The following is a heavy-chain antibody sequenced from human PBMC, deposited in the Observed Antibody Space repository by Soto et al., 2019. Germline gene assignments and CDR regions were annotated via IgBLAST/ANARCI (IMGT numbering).Heavy chain of an antibody. CDR1: GGSISSSSYY. CDR3: ARHFRQQLVRFFPYWFDP. CDR2: IYYSGST. V-gene: IGHV4-39*01. J-gene: IGHJ5*02. Sequence: QLQLQESGPGLVKPSETLSLTCTVSGGSISSSSYYWGWIRQPPGKGLEWIGSIYYSGSTYYNPSLKSRVTISVDTSKNQFSLKLSSVTAADTAVYYCARHFRQQLVRFFPYWFDPWGQGTLVTVSS. D-gene: IGHD6-13*01.